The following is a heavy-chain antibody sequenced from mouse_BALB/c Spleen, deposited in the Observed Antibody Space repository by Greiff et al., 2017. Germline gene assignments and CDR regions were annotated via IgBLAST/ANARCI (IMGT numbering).Heavy chain of an antibody. D-gene: IGHD1-1*01. CDR2: ISSGGSYT. CDR1: GFTFSSYA. Sequence: EVKVEESGGGLVKPGGSLKLSCAASGFTFSSYAMSWVRQTPEKRLEWVASISSGGSYTYYPDSVKGRFTISRDNAKNTLYLQMSSLKSEDTAMYYCTRDGSSFDYWGQGTTLTVSS. CDR3: TRDGSSFDY. V-gene: IGHV5-6-4*01. J-gene: IGHJ2*01.